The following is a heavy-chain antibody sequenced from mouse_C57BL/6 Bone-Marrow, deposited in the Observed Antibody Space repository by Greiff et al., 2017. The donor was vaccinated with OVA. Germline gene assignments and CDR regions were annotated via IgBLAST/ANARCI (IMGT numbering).Heavy chain of an antibody. D-gene: IGHD1-1*01. CDR3: AREGRLLRFFAY. CDR2: IYPGDGDT. J-gene: IGHJ3*01. CDR1: GYAFSSSW. Sequence: LQESGPELVKPGASVKISCKASGYAFSSSWMNWVKQRPGKGLEWIGRIYPGDGDTNYNGKFKGKATLTADKSSSTAYMQLSSLTSEDSAVYFCAREGRLLRFFAYWGQGTLVTVSA. V-gene: IGHV1-82*01.